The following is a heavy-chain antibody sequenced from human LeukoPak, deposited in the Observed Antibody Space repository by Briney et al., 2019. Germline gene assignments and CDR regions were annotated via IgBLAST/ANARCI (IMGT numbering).Heavy chain of an antibody. Sequence: KAGGSLRPSCAASGFTFSSFWMTWFRQAPGKGLEWVANLNQDGSQKVYVDSVKGRFTISRDNAKNSLYLQMSSLRAEDTAVYYCARDNLDSNWNGGVYDYWGQGTLVTVSS. CDR2: LNQDGSQK. V-gene: IGHV3-7*04. CDR1: GFTFSSFW. CDR3: ARDNLDSNWNGGVYDY. D-gene: IGHD1-1*01. J-gene: IGHJ4*02.